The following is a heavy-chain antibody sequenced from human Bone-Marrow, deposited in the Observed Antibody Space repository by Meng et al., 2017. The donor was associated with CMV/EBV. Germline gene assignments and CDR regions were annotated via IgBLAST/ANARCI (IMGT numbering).Heavy chain of an antibody. Sequence: GESLKISCAASGFTFRSYAMNWVRQPPGKGLEWVSGISGSGDRTHYADSVKGRFTISRDNSKNTLYLQMNSLRAEETAVYYCAKDQLLFGGPNAYFDDWGQGTLVTVSS. CDR2: ISGSGDRT. D-gene: IGHD3-16*01. J-gene: IGHJ4*02. V-gene: IGHV3-23*01. CDR3: AKDQLLFGGPNAYFDD. CDR1: GFTFRSYA.